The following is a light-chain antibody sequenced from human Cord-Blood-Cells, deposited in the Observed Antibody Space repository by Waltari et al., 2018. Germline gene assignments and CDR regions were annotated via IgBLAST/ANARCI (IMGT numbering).Light chain of an antibody. CDR3: QQYNSYSLWT. CDR2: KAS. V-gene: IGKV1-5*03. CDR1: QSISSW. J-gene: IGKJ1*01. Sequence: IKMTKSPSTMSESVGDRVTITCRASQSISSWLAWYQQKPGKAPKLLIYKASSLESGVPSRFSGSGSGTEFTLTISSLQPDDFATYYCQQYNSYSLWTFGQGTKVEIK.